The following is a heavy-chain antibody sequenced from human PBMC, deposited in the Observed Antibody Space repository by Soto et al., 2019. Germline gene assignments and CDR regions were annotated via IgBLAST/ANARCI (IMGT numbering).Heavy chain of an antibody. CDR3: AKVIGSSGSSYFDY. CDR1: GFTFSSYA. Sequence: EVQLLESGGGLVQPGGSLRLSCAASGFTFSSYAMSWVRQAPGKGLEWVSAISGSGGSTYYADSVKGRFTISRDNSKNTLYLHMNSPRAEDTAVYYCAKVIGSSGSSYFDYWGQGTLVTVSS. J-gene: IGHJ4*02. V-gene: IGHV3-23*01. D-gene: IGHD6-19*01. CDR2: ISGSGGST.